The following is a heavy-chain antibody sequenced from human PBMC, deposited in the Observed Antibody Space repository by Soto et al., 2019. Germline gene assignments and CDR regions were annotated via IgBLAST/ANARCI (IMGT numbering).Heavy chain of an antibody. CDR3: ARGDRDAFDL. D-gene: IGHD2-21*02. CDR1: GFTFSYYW. V-gene: IGHV3-74*01. CDR2: IHSDGSST. J-gene: IGHJ3*01. Sequence: EVQLVESEGGLVQPGGSLRLSCAASGFTFSYYWMHWVRQAPGQGLVWVSRIHSDGSSTTYADSVKGRFTISRDNAKNTLYLQMNSLRDEDTAVYYCARGDRDAFDLWGQGTMVTVSS.